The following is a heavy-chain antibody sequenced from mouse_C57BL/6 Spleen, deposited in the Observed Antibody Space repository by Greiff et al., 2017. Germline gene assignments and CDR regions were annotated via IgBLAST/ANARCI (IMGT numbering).Heavy chain of an antibody. V-gene: IGHV1-64*01. CDR2: IHPNSGSP. J-gene: IGHJ1*03. CDR1: GYTFTSYW. CDR3: ARWGRGDYNERYFDV. D-gene: IGHD2-4*01. Sequence: QVQLQQPGAELVKPGASVKLSCKASGYTFTSYWMHWVKQRPGQGLEWIGMIHPNSGSPNYNETFKSKATLTVDKSSSTASMHLSSLTSDDSAVYYCARWGRGDYNERYFDVWGTGTTVTVAS.